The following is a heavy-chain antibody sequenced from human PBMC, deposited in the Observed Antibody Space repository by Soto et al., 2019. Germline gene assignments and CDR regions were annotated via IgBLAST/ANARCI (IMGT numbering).Heavy chain of an antibody. J-gene: IGHJ4*02. CDR2: IWYGGKKT. D-gene: IGHD2-2*01. V-gene: IGHV3-33*01. Sequence: GGSLRLSCAASGFSFNDFGMHWVRQAPGKGLEWVAVIWYGGKKTNYVDSVKGRFIISRDISENMVYLQMNSLRDEDTAVYYCARENAPPYFDYWGQGTLVTVSS. CDR3: ARENAPPYFDY. CDR1: GFSFNDFG.